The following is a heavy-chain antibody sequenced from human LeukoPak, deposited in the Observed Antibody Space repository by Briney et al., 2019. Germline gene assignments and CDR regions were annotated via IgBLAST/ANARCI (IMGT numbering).Heavy chain of an antibody. D-gene: IGHD3-10*01. Sequence: GGSLRLSCAASGFTFSSNWMSWVRQVPGRGLEWVANIKPDGSEKYYVDSVKGRFTVSRDNAKNSLDLQMNSLRAEDTAVYYCARDYNWGQGTLVTVPS. J-gene: IGHJ4*02. V-gene: IGHV3-7*04. CDR2: IKPDGSEK. CDR3: ARDYN. CDR1: GFTFSSNW.